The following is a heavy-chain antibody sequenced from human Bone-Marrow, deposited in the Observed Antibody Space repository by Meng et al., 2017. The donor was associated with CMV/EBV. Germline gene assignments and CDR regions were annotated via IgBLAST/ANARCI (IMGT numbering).Heavy chain of an antibody. D-gene: IGHD1-26*01. CDR3: AKRRDTWELHY. CDR1: GFTFSDYA. Sequence: LSLTCAASGFTFSDYAMHWVRQAPGKGLEWVAFIRYDGKNTNYADSVKGRFTISGDNSRNTLYLQMSSLRAEDTAVYYCAKRRDTWELHYWGQGTLVTVSS. J-gene: IGHJ4*02. V-gene: IGHV3-30*02. CDR2: IRYDGKNT.